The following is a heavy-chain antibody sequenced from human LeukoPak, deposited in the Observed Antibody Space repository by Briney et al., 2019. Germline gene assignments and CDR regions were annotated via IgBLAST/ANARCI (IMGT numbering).Heavy chain of an antibody. Sequence: GGSLRLSCSASGFTFSSFAMHWVRQAPGKGLEYVAAISRNGGSTYYADSVKGRFTIYRDNSKNTPYLQMNSLRAEDTAVYYCAKVPTTRGDAFDIWGQGTMVTVSS. D-gene: IGHD1-1*01. CDR3: AKVPTTRGDAFDI. J-gene: IGHJ3*02. V-gene: IGHV3-64*04. CDR1: GFTFSSFA. CDR2: ISRNGGST.